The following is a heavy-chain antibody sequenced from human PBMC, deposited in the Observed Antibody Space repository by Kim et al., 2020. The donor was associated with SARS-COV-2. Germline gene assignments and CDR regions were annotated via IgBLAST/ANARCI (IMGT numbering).Heavy chain of an antibody. D-gene: IGHD3-9*01. J-gene: IGHJ6*02. CDR3: ARGVRLRHFDGVLFVGMDV. CDR1: VGTFNSYE. CDR2: IIPIFGTP. Sequence: SVKVSCKASVGTFNSYEVSWVRQAPGQGLEWMGGIIPIFGTPNYAQKFQGGVTITADKSTSTVYLELSSLRSGDTAVFYWARGVRLRHFDGVLFVGMDVWGQGTTVIVSS. V-gene: IGHV1-69*06.